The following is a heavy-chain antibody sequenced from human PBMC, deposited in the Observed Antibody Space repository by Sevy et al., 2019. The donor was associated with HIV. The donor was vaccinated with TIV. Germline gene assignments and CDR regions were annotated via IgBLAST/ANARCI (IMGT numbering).Heavy chain of an antibody. CDR2: INTNTGNP. CDR3: ARARIAAAGTSTNWIDP. D-gene: IGHD6-13*01. CDR1: GYTFTSYA. J-gene: IGHJ5*02. V-gene: IGHV7-4-1*02. Sequence: ASVKVSCKASGYTFTSYAMNWVRQAPGQGLEWMGWINTNTGNPTYSQGFTGRFVFSLDTSVSTAYLQISSLKAEDTAVHYCARARIAAAGTSTNWIDPWGQGTLVTVSS.